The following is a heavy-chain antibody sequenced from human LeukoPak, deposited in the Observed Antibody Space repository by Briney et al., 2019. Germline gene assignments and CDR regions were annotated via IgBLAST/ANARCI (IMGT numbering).Heavy chain of an antibody. D-gene: IGHD3-22*01. CDR3: ARSVYYYDSSGFLDY. CDR2: IIPIFGTA. V-gene: IGHV1-69*06. CDR1: GGTFSSYA. Sequence: ASVKVSCKASGGTFSSYAISWVRQAPGQGLEWMGRIIPIFGTANYAQKFQGRVTITADKSTSTAYMELSSLRSEGTAVYYCARSVYYYDSSGFLDYWGQGTLVTVSS. J-gene: IGHJ4*02.